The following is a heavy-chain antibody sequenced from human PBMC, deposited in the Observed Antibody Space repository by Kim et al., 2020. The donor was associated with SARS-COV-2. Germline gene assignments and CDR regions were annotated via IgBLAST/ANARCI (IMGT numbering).Heavy chain of an antibody. J-gene: IGHJ3*02. CDR3: ARAATENSYYYDSSATGDAFDI. CDR2: IYYSGST. V-gene: IGHV4-39*07. D-gene: IGHD3-22*01. Sequence: SETLSLTCTVSGGSISSSSYYWGWIRQPPGKGLEWIGSIYYSGSTYYNPSLKSRVTISVDTSKNQFSLKLSSVTAADTAVYYCARAATENSYYYDSSATGDAFDIWGQGTMVTVSS. CDR1: GGSISSSSYY.